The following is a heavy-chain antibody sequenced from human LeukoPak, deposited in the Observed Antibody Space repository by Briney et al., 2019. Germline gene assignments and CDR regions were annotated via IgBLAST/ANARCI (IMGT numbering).Heavy chain of an antibody. D-gene: IGHD3-3*01. V-gene: IGHV4-39*01. CDR1: GGSISSSSYY. J-gene: IGHJ3*02. CDR2: IYYSGST. Sequence: PSETLSLTCTVSGGSISSSSYYWGWIRQPPGKGLEWIGSIYYSGSTYYNPSLKSRVTISVDTSKNQFSLKLSSVTAADTAVYYCARLVPKLRPRLKGAFDIWGQGTMVTVSS. CDR3: ARLVPKLRPRLKGAFDI.